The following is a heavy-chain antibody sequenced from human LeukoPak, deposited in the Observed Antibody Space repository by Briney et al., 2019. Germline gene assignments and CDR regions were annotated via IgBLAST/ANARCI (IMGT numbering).Heavy chain of an antibody. CDR3: ARDRYSSSWYDKRYHYYMDV. V-gene: IGHV1-2*02. CDR2: INPNSGGT. CDR1: GYTFTGYY. J-gene: IGHJ6*03. D-gene: IGHD6-13*01. Sequence: GASVKVSCKASGYTFTGYYMHWVRQAPGQGLEWMGWINPNSGGTNYAQKFQGRVTMTRDTSISTAYMELSRLRSDDTAVYYCARDRYSSSWYDKRYHYYMDVWGKGTTVTVSS.